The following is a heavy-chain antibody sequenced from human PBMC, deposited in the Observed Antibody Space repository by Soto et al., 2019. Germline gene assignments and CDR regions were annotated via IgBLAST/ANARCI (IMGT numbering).Heavy chain of an antibody. CDR1: GFTFSSYA. V-gene: IGHV3-23*01. J-gene: IGHJ6*02. CDR2: ISGSGGST. CDR3: ATLSGDYYYYGMDV. Sequence: PGGSLRLSCAASGFTFSSYAMSWVRQAPGKGLEWVSAISGSGGSTYYADSVKGRFTISRDNSKNTLYLQMNSLRAEDTAVYYCATLSGDYYYYGMDVWGQGTTVTVSS.